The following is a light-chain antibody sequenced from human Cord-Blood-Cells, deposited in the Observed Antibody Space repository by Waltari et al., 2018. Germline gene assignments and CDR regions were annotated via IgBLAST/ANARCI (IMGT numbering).Light chain of an antibody. Sequence: EIEMTQCPATLSVSPGERATLSCRASQSVSSNLAWYQQKRGQAPRLLIYCASTRATGIPARFSCSGSWTEFTLTISSLQSEDFAVYYCQQYNSWPSFGPGTKVDIK. CDR1: QSVSSN. V-gene: IGKV3-15*01. J-gene: IGKJ3*01. CDR2: CAS. CDR3: QQYNSWPS.